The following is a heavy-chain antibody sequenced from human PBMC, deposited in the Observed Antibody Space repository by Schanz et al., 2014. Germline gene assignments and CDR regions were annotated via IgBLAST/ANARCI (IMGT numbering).Heavy chain of an antibody. CDR3: ARGGATRFDY. V-gene: IGHV3-48*02. D-gene: IGHD1-26*01. CDR2: ISSGGTTI. CDR1: GFSFSSYS. Sequence: VQLVESGGGVVQPGRSLRLSCAVSGFSFSSYSMSWVRQAPGKGLEWIAYISSGGTTIYYADSVKGRFTISRDNAKSSLYLQMNSLRDEDTAVYYCARGGATRFDYWGQGTLVTVSS. J-gene: IGHJ4*02.